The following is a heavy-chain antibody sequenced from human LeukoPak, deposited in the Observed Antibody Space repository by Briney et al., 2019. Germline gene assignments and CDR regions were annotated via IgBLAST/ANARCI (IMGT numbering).Heavy chain of an antibody. V-gene: IGHV4-61*01. D-gene: IGHD3-16*01. CDR2: IYYSGST. CDR1: GGSVSSGSYY. Sequence: SETLSLTCTVSGGSVSSGSYYWSWIRQPPGKGLEWIGYIYYSGSTNYNPSLKSRVTISVDTSKNQFSLKLSSVTAADTAVYYCARSRGRARDFDYWGQGTLVTVSS. CDR3: ARSRGRARDFDY. J-gene: IGHJ4*02.